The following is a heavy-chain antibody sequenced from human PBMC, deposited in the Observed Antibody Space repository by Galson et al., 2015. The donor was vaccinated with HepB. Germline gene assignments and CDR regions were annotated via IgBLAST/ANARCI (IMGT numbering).Heavy chain of an antibody. CDR2: INHSGST. D-gene: IGHD6-13*01. V-gene: IGHV4-34*01. CDR1: GGSISSGDYY. J-gene: IGHJ4*02. CDR3: ARGRFTPRYSRTWRKGFDY. Sequence: LSLTCAVSGGSISSGDYYWSWIRQPPGKGLEWIGEINHSGSTNYNPSLKSRVTISVDTSKNQFSLKLSSVTAADTAVYYCARGRFTPRYSRTWRKGFDYWGQGTLVTVSS.